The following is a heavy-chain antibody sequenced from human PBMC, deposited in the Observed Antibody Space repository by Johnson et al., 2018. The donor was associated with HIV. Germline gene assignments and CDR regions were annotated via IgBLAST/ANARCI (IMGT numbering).Heavy chain of an antibody. J-gene: IGHJ3*02. CDR3: ARDIIAVAGYDAFDI. Sequence: VQLVESGGGLVKPGGSLRLSCAASGFTFSSYDMHWVRQATGKGLEWVAVISYDGSNKYYADSVKGRFTISRDNSKNTLYLQMNSLRAEDTAVYYCARDIIAVAGYDAFDIWGQGTMVTVSS. V-gene: IGHV3-30-3*01. D-gene: IGHD6-19*01. CDR1: GFTFSSYD. CDR2: ISYDGSNK.